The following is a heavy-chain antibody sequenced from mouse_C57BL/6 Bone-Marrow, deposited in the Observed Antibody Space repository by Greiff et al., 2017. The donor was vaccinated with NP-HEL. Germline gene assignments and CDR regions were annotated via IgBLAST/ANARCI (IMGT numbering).Heavy chain of an antibody. CDR2: IAPANGNT. CDR3: ARSRVYYDYDVGY. V-gene: IGHV14-3*01. CDR1: GFNIKNTY. J-gene: IGHJ2*01. D-gene: IGHD2-4*01. Sequence: VQLQQSVAELVRPGASVKLSCTASGFNIKNTYMHWVKQRPEQGLEWIGRIAPANGNTKYAPKFQGQATITADTSSNTAYLQLSSLTSEDTAIYYCARSRVYYDYDVGYWGQGTTLTVSS.